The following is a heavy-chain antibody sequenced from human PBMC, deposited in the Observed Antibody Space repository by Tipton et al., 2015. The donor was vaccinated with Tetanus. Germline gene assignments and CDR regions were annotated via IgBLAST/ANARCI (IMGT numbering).Heavy chain of an antibody. J-gene: IGHJ4*02. CDR2: ISFSGST. CDR1: GGSLRSGDYQ. D-gene: IGHD2-21*01. V-gene: IGHV4-61*08. CDR3: ARHPRGNAGNPHYFLDH. Sequence: TLSLTCSVSGGSLRSGDYQWNWIRQPPGKGLEWLAYISFSGSTNSNYSHKSRITISRDTSKNQFSLKLASVTAADTAVYYCARHPRGNAGNPHYFLDHWGQGTLVIASS.